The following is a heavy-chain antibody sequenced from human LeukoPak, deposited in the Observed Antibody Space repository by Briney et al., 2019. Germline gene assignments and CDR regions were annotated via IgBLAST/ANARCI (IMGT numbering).Heavy chain of an antibody. V-gene: IGHV1-2*06. CDR3: ARLPRSGYSYGSDY. Sequence: GASVKVSCKASGYTFTGYYMHWVRQAPGQGLERMGRINPNSGGTNYAQKFQGRVTMTRDTSISTAYMELSRLRSDDTAVYYCARLPRSGYSYGSDYWGQGTLVTVSS. J-gene: IGHJ4*02. D-gene: IGHD5-18*01. CDR1: GYTFTGYY. CDR2: INPNSGGT.